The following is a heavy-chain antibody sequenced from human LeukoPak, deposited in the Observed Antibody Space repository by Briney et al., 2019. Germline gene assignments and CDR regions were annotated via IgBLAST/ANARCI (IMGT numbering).Heavy chain of an antibody. J-gene: IGHJ4*02. CDR2: ISAYNGNT. V-gene: IGHV1-18*01. CDR1: GYTFTSYG. CDR3: ARRYYYDSSEPLDY. D-gene: IGHD3-22*01. Sequence: ASVKVSCKASGYTFTSYGISWVRQAPGQGLEWMGWISAYNGNTNYAQKLQGRVTMTTDTSTSTAYMELRSLRSDDTAVYYCARRYYYDSSEPLDYWGQGTLVTVSS.